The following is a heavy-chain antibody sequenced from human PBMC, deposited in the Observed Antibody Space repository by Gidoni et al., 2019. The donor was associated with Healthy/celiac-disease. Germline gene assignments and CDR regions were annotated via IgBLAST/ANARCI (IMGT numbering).Heavy chain of an antibody. CDR3: AATSSGRGVYFDY. CDR1: GGSISSSY. Sequence: VQLQESVPGLVKPSETLSLTCTVPGGSISSSYWSWIRQPPGKGLEWIGYIYYSGSTNYNPSLKSRVTISVDTSKNQFSLKLSSVTAADTAVYYCAATSSGRGVYFDYWGQGTLVTVSS. CDR2: IYYSGST. V-gene: IGHV4-59*01. D-gene: IGHD6-25*01. J-gene: IGHJ4*02.